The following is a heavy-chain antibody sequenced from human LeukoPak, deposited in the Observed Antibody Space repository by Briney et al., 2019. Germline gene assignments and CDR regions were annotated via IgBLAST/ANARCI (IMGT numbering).Heavy chain of an antibody. Sequence: ASVKVSCKASGYTFTSYYMHWVRQAPGQGLEWMGIINPSGGSTSYAQKFQGRVTMTRDTSTSTVYMELSSLRSEDTAVYYCARDSRGSYSSSWYRRYYFDYWGQGTLVTVSS. CDR2: INPSGGST. J-gene: IGHJ4*02. V-gene: IGHV1-46*01. CDR3: ARDSRGSYSSSWYRRYYFDY. CDR1: GYTFTSYY. D-gene: IGHD6-13*01.